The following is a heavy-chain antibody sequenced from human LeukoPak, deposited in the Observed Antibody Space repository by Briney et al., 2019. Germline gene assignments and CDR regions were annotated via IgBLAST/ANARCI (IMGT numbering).Heavy chain of an antibody. J-gene: IGHJ6*03. Sequence: SQTLSLTCTVSGGSISSGSYYWSWIRQPAGKGLEWIGRIYTSGSTNYNPSLKSRVTISVDTSKNQFSLKLSSVTAADTAVYYCARDSGAYDFWSPADYYYMDVWGKGTTVTVSS. CDR3: ARDSGAYDFWSPADYYYMDV. CDR2: IYTSGST. CDR1: GGSISSGSYY. V-gene: IGHV4-61*02. D-gene: IGHD3-3*01.